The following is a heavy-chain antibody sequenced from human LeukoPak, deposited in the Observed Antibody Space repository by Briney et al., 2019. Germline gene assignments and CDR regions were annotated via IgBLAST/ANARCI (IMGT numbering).Heavy chain of an antibody. CDR1: GYTFTSYY. D-gene: IGHD2-2*01. CDR2: INPSGGST. CDR3: ARENLDQPLGTAVDY. Sequence: ASVKVSCKASGYTFTSYYMRWVRQAPGQELEWMGIINPSGGSTSYAQKFQGRVTMTRDTSTSTVYMQLSSLRSEDTAVYYSARENLDQPLGTAVDYWGQGTLVTVSS. V-gene: IGHV1-46*01. J-gene: IGHJ4*02.